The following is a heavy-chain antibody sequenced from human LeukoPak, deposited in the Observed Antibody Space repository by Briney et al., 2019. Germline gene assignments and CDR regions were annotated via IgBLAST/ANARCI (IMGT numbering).Heavy chain of an antibody. CDR2: IYYSGST. D-gene: IGHD3-10*01. CDR3: ARVVFTMVRGIRDWLDP. V-gene: IGHV4-30-4*01. J-gene: IGHJ5*02. Sequence: PSETLSLTCTVSGGSISSGDYYWSWIRQPPGKGLEWIGYIYYSGSTYYNPSLKSRVTISVDTSKNQFSLKLSSVTAADTAVYYCARVVFTMVRGIRDWLDPWGQGTLVTVSS. CDR1: GGSISSGDYY.